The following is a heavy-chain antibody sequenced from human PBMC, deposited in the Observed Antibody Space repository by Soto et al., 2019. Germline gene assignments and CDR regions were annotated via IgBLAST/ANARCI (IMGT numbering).Heavy chain of an antibody. CDR1: GYSFNSYW. CDR2: IYPGDSDI. D-gene: IGHD3-22*01. Sequence: PGESLKISCKGSGYSFNSYWIGWVRQMPGKGLEWMGIIYPGDSDIRYSPSFQGQVTISADKSISTAYLQWSSLKASDTAIYYCARLGTSGYWYYYSGMDVWGQGTTVTVSS. CDR3: ARLGTSGYWYYYSGMDV. J-gene: IGHJ6*02. V-gene: IGHV5-51*01.